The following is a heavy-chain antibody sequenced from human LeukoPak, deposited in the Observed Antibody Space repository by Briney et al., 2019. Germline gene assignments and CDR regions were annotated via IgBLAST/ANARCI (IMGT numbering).Heavy chain of an antibody. CDR3: ARVYNGYDWWGYFDY. Sequence: SVSVSCKASGYTFTGYYMHWVRQAPGQGLEWMGWINPNSGGTSYTQKFQGRVTMTRDTSISTAYMELSRLRSDDTAVYYCARVYNGYDWWGYFDYWGQGTLVTVSS. V-gene: IGHV1-2*02. CDR2: INPNSGGT. CDR1: GYTFTGYY. J-gene: IGHJ4*02. D-gene: IGHD5-12*01.